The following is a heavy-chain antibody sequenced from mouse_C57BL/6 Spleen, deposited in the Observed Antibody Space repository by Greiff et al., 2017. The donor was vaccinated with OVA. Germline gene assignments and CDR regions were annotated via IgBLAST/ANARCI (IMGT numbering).Heavy chain of an antibody. V-gene: IGHV1-15*01. CDR3: TEGRSDWYFDV. Sequence: QVQLQQSGAELVRPGASVTLSCKASGYTFTDYELHWVKQTPVHGLEWIGAIDPETGGTAYNQKFKGKAILTADKSSSTAYMELRSLTSEDSAVYDCTEGRSDWYFDVWGTGTTVTVSS. CDR2: IDPETGGT. D-gene: IGHD1-1*01. J-gene: IGHJ1*03. CDR1: GYTFTDYE.